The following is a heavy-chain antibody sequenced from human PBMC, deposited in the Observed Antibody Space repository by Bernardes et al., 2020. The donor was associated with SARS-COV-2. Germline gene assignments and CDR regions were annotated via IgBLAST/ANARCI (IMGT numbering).Heavy chain of an antibody. Sequence: GGSLRLSCAASGFTLSTYWITGVRQAPGKGLEGLANINHGGSEDYYVDSVKGRFTISRDNAKNSLYLQMNSLRAEDTAVYYCVRGGEYALYWGQGTLVTVSS. CDR3: VRGGEYALY. CDR2: INHGGSED. CDR1: GFTLSTYW. V-gene: IGHV3-7*04. D-gene: IGHD3-10*01. J-gene: IGHJ4*02.